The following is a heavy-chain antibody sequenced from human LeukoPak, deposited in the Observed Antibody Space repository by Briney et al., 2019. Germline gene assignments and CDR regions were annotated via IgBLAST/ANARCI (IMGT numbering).Heavy chain of an antibody. V-gene: IGHV3-23*01. D-gene: IGHD3-16*02. Sequence: GGSLRLSCAASGFTFSSYAMSWVRQAPGKGLEWVSAISCSGGSTYYAASVKGRFTISRDTSKNTLYLQMNRLRAEDTAVYYCAKALGELSSFDYWGQGTLVTVSS. CDR1: GFTFSSYA. CDR3: AKALGELSSFDY. J-gene: IGHJ4*02. CDR2: ISCSGGST.